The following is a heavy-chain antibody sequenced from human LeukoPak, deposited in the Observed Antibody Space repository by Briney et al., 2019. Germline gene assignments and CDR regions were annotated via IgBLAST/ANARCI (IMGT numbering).Heavy chain of an antibody. J-gene: IGHJ5*02. CDR2: VYYSDNA. Sequence: SETLSLTCTVSGVSISSLHWAWLRQPPGKGLEWIGYVYYSDNANNNPSLKSRVTISVDTSKNQFSLKLSSVTAADTAVYYCARTGGYCSGGSCYSGWFDPWGQGTLVTVSS. CDR3: ARTGGYCSGGSCYSGWFDP. V-gene: IGHV4-59*11. CDR1: GVSISSLH. D-gene: IGHD2-15*01.